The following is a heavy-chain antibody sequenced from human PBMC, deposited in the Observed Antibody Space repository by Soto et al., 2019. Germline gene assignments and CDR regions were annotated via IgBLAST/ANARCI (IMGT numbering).Heavy chain of an antibody. D-gene: IGHD5-18*01. CDR1: GLTFTDYW. Sequence: GGSLRLSCVTYGLTFTDYWMSWVRQAPGKGLEWVSAISGSGGSTYYADSVKGRFTISRDNSKNTLYLQMNSLRAEDTAVYYCAKASDTAMANYYYYGMDVWGQGTTVTVSS. V-gene: IGHV3-23*01. CDR2: ISGSGGST. CDR3: AKASDTAMANYYYYGMDV. J-gene: IGHJ6*02.